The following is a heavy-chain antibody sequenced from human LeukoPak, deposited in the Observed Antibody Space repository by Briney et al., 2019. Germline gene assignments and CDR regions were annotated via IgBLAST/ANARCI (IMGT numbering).Heavy chain of an antibody. CDR2: IYYSGST. V-gene: IGHV4-39*07. J-gene: IGHJ4*02. CDR1: GGSISSSSYY. Sequence: SETLSLTCTVSGGSISSSSYYWGWIRQPPGKGLGWIGSIYYSGSTYYNPSLKSRVTISVDTSKNQFSLKLSSVTAADTAVYYCAPDFYYYDSSGYPIGWGQGTLVTVSS. D-gene: IGHD3-22*01. CDR3: APDFYYYDSSGYPIG.